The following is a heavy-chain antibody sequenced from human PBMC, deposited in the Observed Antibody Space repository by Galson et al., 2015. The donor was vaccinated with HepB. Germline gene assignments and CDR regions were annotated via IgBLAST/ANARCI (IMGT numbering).Heavy chain of an antibody. J-gene: IGHJ2*01. V-gene: IGHV1-24*01. CDR3: AAFSNPADVPSYFDL. D-gene: IGHD2/OR15-2a*01. CDR2: FDPEDGET. CDR1: GYTLTELS. Sequence: SVKVSCKVSGYTLTELSMHWVRQAPGKGLEWMGGFDPEDGETIYAQKFQGGVTMTEDTSTDTAYMQLSSLRSENTAVYYCAAFSNPADVPSYFDLWGRGTRVTVPS.